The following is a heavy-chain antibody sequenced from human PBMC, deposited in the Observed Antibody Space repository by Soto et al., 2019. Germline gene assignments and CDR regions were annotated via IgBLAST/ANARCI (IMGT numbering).Heavy chain of an antibody. CDR1: GYSFTSYW. CDR2: IYPGDSGT. D-gene: IGHD3-22*01. J-gene: IGHJ3*02. V-gene: IGHV5-51*01. CDR3: ARFRSYYYDSSGYYDAFDI. Sequence: GESLKISCKGSGYSFTSYWIGWVRQMPGKGLEWMGIIYPGDSGTRYSPSFQGQVTISADKSISTAYLQWSSLKASDTAMYYCARFRSYYYDSSGYYDAFDIWGQGTMVTVSS.